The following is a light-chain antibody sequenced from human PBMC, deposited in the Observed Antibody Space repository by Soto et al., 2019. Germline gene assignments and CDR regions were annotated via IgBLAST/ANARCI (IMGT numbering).Light chain of an antibody. CDR2: NVN. Sequence: QSALIQPPSVSGPPGQAVTISCTGTSSDVGSYDYVSWYQQHPGTVPKPMMYNVNTQPSGFPDRFSGSKSGKMASMTISGLQAEDEADYYWYSYTSSATNWVFGGGTKLTVL. CDR3: YSYTSSATNWV. V-gene: IGLV2-11*01. CDR1: SSDVGSYDY. J-gene: IGLJ3*02.